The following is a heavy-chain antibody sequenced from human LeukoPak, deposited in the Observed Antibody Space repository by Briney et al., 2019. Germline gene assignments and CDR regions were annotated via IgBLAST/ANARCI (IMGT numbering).Heavy chain of an antibody. D-gene: IGHD2-2*01. CDR3: AKVAVYCSSTSCRTKKFGY. Sequence: SGGSLRLSCAASGFTFSSYAMSWVRQAPGKGLEWVAGISGSGGSTYYADSVKGRFTISRDNAKNTLYLQMNSLRAEDTAVYYCAKVAVYCSSTSCRTKKFGYWGQGTLVTVSS. CDR1: GFTFSSYA. CDR2: ISGSGGST. J-gene: IGHJ4*02. V-gene: IGHV3-23*01.